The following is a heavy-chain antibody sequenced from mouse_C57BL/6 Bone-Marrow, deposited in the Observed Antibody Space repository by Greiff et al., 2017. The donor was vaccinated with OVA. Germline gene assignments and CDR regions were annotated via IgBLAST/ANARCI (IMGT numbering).Heavy chain of an antibody. Sequence: EVKLVESGGDLVKPGGSLKLSCAASGFTFSSYGMSWVRQTPDKRLEWVATISSGGSYTYYPDSVKGRFTISRDNAKNTLYLQMSSLKSEDTAMYYCAIQCPSFYDYPYYFDYWGQGTTLTVSS. V-gene: IGHV5-6*01. D-gene: IGHD2-4*01. J-gene: IGHJ2*01. CDR3: AIQCPSFYDYPYYFDY. CDR1: GFTFSSYG. CDR2: ISSGGSYT.